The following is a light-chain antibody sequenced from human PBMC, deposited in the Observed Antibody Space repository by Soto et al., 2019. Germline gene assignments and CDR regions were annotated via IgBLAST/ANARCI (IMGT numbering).Light chain of an antibody. V-gene: IGKV3-11*01. CDR2: DTS. Sequence: EILFTPTQSTLSFSPEEKATLSCRASESVGAYVAWYQHKPGQGPRLLIYDTSDRATGVPARFSGSGSETDFTLTISCLEPEDFAVYYWQQRYDWPWTYGHGTKVE. CDR1: ESVGAY. J-gene: IGKJ1*01. CDR3: QQRYDWPWT.